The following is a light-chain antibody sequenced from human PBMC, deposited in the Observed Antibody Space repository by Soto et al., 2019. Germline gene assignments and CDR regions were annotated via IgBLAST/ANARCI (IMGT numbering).Light chain of an antibody. CDR1: QPISNY. Sequence: DVQMTQSPSSLSASVGDRVTITCRASQPISNYLNWYQQKAGEAPKVLIFGASSLQSGVPSKFSGSGYGTDFTLIINNLHPDDLATYHCQQTHAGPLTFGQGTRL. J-gene: IGKJ5*01. CDR3: QQTHAGPLT. CDR2: GAS. V-gene: IGKV1-39*01.